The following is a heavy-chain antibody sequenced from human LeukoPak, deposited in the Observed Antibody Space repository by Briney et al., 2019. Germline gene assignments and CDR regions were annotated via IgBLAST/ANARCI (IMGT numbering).Heavy chain of an antibody. D-gene: IGHD3-22*01. J-gene: IGHJ3*02. CDR1: GFTFSSYS. V-gene: IGHV3-21*01. Sequence: KTGGSLRLSCAASGFTFSSYSMNWVRQAPGKGLEWVSSISSSSSYIYYADSVKGRFTISRDNAKNSLYLQMNSLRAEDTAVYYCARDVVEGHYDSSGYLHDAFDIWGQGTMVTVSS. CDR2: ISSSSSYI. CDR3: ARDVVEGHYDSSGYLHDAFDI.